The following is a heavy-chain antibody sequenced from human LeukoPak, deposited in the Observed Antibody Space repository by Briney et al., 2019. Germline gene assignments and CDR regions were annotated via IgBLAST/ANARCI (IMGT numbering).Heavy chain of an antibody. V-gene: IGHV3-48*02. CDR2: ISSSSSTI. D-gene: IGHD3-9*01. J-gene: IGHJ4*02. CDR1: GFTFSSYS. CDR3: ARTQYYDILTGYSN. Sequence: GGCLRLSCAASGFTFSSYSMNWVRQAPGKGLEWVSYISSSSSTIYYADSVKGRFTISRDNAKNSLYLQMNSLRDEDTAVYYCARTQYYDILTGYSNWGQGTLVTVSS.